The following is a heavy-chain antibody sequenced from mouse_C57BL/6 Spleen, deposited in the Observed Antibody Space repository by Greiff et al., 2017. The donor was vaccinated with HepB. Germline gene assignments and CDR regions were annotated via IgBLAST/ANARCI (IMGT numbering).Heavy chain of an antibody. D-gene: IGHD2-3*01. V-gene: IGHV5-15*01. Sequence: EVQLQESGGGLVQPGGSLKLSCAASGFTFSDYGMAWVRQAPRKGPEWVAFISNLAYSIYYADTVTGRFTISRENAKNTLYLEMSSLRSEDTAMYYCARQIYDGYLYFDYWGQGTTLTVSS. CDR3: ARQIYDGYLYFDY. J-gene: IGHJ2*01. CDR2: ISNLAYSI. CDR1: GFTFSDYG.